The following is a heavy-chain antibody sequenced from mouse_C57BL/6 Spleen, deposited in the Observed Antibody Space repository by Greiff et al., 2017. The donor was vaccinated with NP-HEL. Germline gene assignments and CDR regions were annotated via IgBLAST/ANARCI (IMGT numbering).Heavy chain of an antibody. J-gene: IGHJ3*01. CDR3: TSDSDYCGNRSAWFAY. CDR1: GYTFTDYD. D-gene: IGHD1-1*01. CDR2: IDPETGGT. V-gene: IGHV1-15*01. Sequence: QVQLQQSGAELVRPGASVTLSCKASGYTFTDYDMHWVKQRPVHGLEWIGAIDPETGGTAYNQKFKGKAILTADKSSSTAYMELRSLTSEDSAVYYCTSDSDYCGNRSAWFAYWGQGTLVTVSA.